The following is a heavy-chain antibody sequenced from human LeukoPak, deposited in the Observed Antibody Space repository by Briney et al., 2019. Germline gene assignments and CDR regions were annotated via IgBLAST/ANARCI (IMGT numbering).Heavy chain of an antibody. CDR1: GYTFTGYY. D-gene: IGHD1-26*01. J-gene: IGHJ4*02. CDR2: INPNSGGT. CDR3: ARAGPSGSYVDY. V-gene: IGHV1-2*02. Sequence: ASVKVSCEASGYTFTGYYMHWVRQAPGQGLEWMGWINPNSGGTNYAQKFQGRVTMTRDTSISTAYMELSRLRSDDTAVYYCARAGPSGSYVDYWGQGTLVAVSS.